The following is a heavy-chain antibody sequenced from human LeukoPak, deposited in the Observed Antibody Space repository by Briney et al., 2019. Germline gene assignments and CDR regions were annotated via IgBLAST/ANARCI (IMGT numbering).Heavy chain of an antibody. CDR1: GYTFTSYD. D-gene: IGHD3-3*01. J-gene: IGHJ6*03. CDR2: MNPNSGNT. Sequence: GASVKVSCKASGYTFTSYDINWVRQATGQGLEWMGWMNPNSGNTGYAQKFQGRVTMTRNTSISTAYMELSSLRSEDTAVYYCAIARTTTSLITIFGVVTYYYYYMDVWGEGTTVTVSS. CDR3: AIARTTTSLITIFGVVTYYYYYMDV. V-gene: IGHV1-8*01.